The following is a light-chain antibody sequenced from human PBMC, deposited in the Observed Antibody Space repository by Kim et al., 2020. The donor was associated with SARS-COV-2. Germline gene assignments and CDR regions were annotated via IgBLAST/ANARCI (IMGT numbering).Light chain of an antibody. CDR1: SDHSTYA. V-gene: IGLV4-69*01. CDR2: LKSDGRH. CDR3: QTWGTGIWV. J-gene: IGLJ3*02. Sequence: QLVLTQSPSASASLGVSVKLTCTLSSDHSTYAIAWHQQQPEKGPRFLMKLKSDGRHIKGDGIPDRFSGSSSGAERYLTISSLQSDDEAEYYCQTWGTGIWVFGGGTQLTVL.